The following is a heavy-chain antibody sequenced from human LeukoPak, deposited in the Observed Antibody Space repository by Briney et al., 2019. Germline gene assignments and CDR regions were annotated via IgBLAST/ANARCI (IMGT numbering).Heavy chain of an antibody. Sequence: PGGSLRLSCAASGFTFSSYGMHWVRQAPGKGLEWVAVISYDGSNKYYADSVKGRFTISRDNSKNTLYLQMNSLRAEDTAVYYCARSQRITMVRGDWGQGTLVTVSS. J-gene: IGHJ4*02. V-gene: IGHV3-30*03. CDR1: GFTFSSYG. CDR2: ISYDGSNK. CDR3: ARSQRITMVRGD. D-gene: IGHD3-10*01.